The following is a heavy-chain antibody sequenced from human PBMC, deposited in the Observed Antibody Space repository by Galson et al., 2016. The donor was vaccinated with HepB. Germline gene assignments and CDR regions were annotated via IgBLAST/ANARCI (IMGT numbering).Heavy chain of an antibody. CDR3: VREGLDYGNFRMENY. CDR1: GVSISTGGYF. Sequence: TLSLTCTVSGVSISTGGYFWSWIHQHPNKSLEWIGYIHHRGDTYYNPSLRGRVIISVDTSQNQLSLMLSSVTAADTAVYYCVREGLDYGNFRMENYWGQGTLVAVSS. J-gene: IGHJ4*02. CDR2: IHHRGDT. D-gene: IGHD4/OR15-4a*01. V-gene: IGHV4-31*03.